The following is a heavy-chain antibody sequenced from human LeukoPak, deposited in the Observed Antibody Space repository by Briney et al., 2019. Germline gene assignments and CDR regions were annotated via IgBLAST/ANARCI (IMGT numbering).Heavy chain of an antibody. CDR1: GDSVSSNTAA. J-gene: IGHJ6*02. V-gene: IGHV6-1*01. Sequence: SQTLSLTCAISGDSVSSNTAAWNWIRQSPSRGLEWLGRTYYRSKWYHDYAVSVKSRITINPDTSKNHFSLQLNSVTPEDTAVYYCAKDSTRYCSSTSCPPDVWGQGTTVTVSS. CDR3: AKDSTRYCSSTSCPPDV. CDR2: TYYRSKWYH. D-gene: IGHD2-2*01.